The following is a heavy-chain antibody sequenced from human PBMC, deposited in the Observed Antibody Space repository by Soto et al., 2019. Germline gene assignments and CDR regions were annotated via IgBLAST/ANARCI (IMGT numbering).Heavy chain of an antibody. CDR2: IIPILGIA. D-gene: IGHD1-26*01. V-gene: IGHV1-69*02. CDR1: GGPFSGYT. J-gene: IGHJ4*02. Sequence: QVQRVQSGADVQKPGSSVKVSCKASGGPFSGYTISWVRQAPVQGLEWKGRIIPILGIANYAQKFQGRVTITADKSTSTAYMELSSLRSEDPAVYYGASEGPLPYFDYWCQGTLVPVSS. CDR3: ASEGPLPYFDY.